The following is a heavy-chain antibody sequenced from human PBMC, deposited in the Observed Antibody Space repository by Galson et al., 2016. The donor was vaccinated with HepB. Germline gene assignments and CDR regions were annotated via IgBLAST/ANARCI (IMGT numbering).Heavy chain of an antibody. CDR3: ARRSSDAFDI. D-gene: IGHD3-10*01. Sequence: QSGAEVKKPGESLKISCEGSGYSFTSYWIGWVRQMPGKGLEWMGTIYPGDSDTRYNPSSQGQDTISADKSISAAYLQWNSLKASDTAIYYCARRSSDAFDIWGQGTMVTVSS. CDR2: IYPGDSDT. J-gene: IGHJ3*02. V-gene: IGHV5-51*01. CDR1: GYSFTSYW.